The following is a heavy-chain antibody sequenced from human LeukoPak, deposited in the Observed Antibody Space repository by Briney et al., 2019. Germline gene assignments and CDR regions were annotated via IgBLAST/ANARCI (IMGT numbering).Heavy chain of an antibody. CDR1: GFTFSSYW. CDR2: INHNGNVN. J-gene: IGHJ4*02. CDR3: AKVQGYDSSGYYPPFDY. V-gene: IGHV3-7*03. Sequence: GGSLRLSCAASGFTFSSYWMNWARQAPGKGLEWVASINHNGNVNYYVDSVKGRFTISRDNAKNSLYLQMSNLRAEDTAVYYCAKVQGYDSSGYYPPFDYWGQGTLVTVSS. D-gene: IGHD3-22*01.